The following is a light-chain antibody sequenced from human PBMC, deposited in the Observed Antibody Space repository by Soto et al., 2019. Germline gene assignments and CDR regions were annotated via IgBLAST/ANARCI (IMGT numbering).Light chain of an antibody. V-gene: IGKV1-39*01. CDR3: QQSYSTLCT. J-gene: IGKJ2*02. Sequence: DIQMTQSPSSLSASVGNRVTITCRASQSISSYLKWYQQKPGKAPKLRIYAASSLHSGGPSRFSGSGSGTDVTLTNSRLQPEECAPDYWQQSYSTLCTFGQETNLHIK. CDR2: AAS. CDR1: QSISSY.